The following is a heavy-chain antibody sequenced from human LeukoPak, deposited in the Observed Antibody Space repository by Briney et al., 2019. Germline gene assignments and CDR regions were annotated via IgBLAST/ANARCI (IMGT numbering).Heavy chain of an antibody. Sequence: AGGSLRLSCAASGFTFSSYAMSWVRQAPGKGLEWVSAISGSGGSTYYADSVKGRFTISRDNSKNTLCLQMNSLRAEDTAVYYCAKARNYDILTGLNFDYWGQGTLVTVSS. J-gene: IGHJ4*02. V-gene: IGHV3-23*01. CDR1: GFTFSSYA. D-gene: IGHD3-9*01. CDR2: ISGSGGST. CDR3: AKARNYDILTGLNFDY.